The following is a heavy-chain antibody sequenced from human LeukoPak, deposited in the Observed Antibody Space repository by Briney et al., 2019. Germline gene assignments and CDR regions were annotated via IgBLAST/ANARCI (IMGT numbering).Heavy chain of an antibody. Sequence: GGSLRLSCGPSGFIFNNYWMSWVRQAPGKGLVWVSRINSDGINTSYADSVKGRFTISRDNAKNTLNLQMNSLRAEDTAVYYCARDLGQYYDTSDNWFDPWGQGTLVTVSS. D-gene: IGHD3-22*01. V-gene: IGHV3-74*01. CDR3: ARDLGQYYDTSDNWFDP. CDR1: GFIFNNYW. J-gene: IGHJ5*02. CDR2: INSDGINT.